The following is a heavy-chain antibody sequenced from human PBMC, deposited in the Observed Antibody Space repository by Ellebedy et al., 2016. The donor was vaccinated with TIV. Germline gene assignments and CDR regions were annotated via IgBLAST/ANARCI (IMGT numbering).Heavy chain of an antibody. CDR1: GDSISRDSYY. CDR2: IETSERT. Sequence: SETLSLXCTVSGDSISRDSYYWSWIRQPAGKGLEWIGRIETSERTKYNPSLKSRVSLSLDTSKNQFSLKLSSVVAADTAIYYCARDAAIFGGAFDIWGQGTMVTVSS. J-gene: IGHJ3*02. V-gene: IGHV4-61*02. CDR3: ARDAAIFGGAFDI. D-gene: IGHD3-3*01.